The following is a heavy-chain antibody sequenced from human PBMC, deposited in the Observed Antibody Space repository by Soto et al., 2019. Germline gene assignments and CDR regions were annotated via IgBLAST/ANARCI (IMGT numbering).Heavy chain of an antibody. CDR1: GYTFTSYG. CDR2: ISAYNGNT. J-gene: IGHJ5*02. D-gene: IGHD6-19*01. Sequence: ASVKVSCKASGYTFTSYGISWVRQAPGQGLEWMGWISAYNGNTNYAQKLQGRVTMTTDTSTSTAYMELRSLRSDDTAVYYCARDRGIAVPPPGFDPWGQGTLVTVSS. V-gene: IGHV1-18*01. CDR3: ARDRGIAVPPPGFDP.